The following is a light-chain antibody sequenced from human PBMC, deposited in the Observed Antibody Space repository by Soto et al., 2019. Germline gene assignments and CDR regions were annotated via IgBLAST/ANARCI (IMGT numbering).Light chain of an antibody. J-gene: IGLJ1*01. V-gene: IGLV1-44*01. CDR3: AAWDASLGGFYV. CDR1: RSSVGSNT. Sequence: QSVLTQPPSASGTPGQRVTISCSGSRSSVGSNTVNWYQHLPGTAPKLLIYSNNHRPSGVPDRLSASKAGASASLAIRGLQSEDEGDYYCAAWDASLGGFYVFGSGTKLTVL. CDR2: SNN.